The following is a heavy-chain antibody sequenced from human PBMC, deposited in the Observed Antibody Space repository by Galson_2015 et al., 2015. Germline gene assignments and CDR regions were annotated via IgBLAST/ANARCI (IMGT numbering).Heavy chain of an antibody. Sequence: SLRLSCAASEFTFSNYAMSWVRQAPGKGLEWVSAISGSGSSTFYADSVKGRFTISRDNSKNTLYLQMNSLRADDTAVYYCAKDPLWFGDLGDWFDPWGQGTLVTVSS. J-gene: IGHJ5*02. CDR1: EFTFSNYA. V-gene: IGHV3-23*01. D-gene: IGHD3-10*01. CDR2: ISGSGSST. CDR3: AKDPLWFGDLGDWFDP.